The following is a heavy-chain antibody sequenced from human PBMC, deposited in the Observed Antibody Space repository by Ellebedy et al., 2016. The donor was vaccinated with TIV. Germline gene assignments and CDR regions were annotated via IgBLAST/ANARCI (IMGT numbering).Heavy chain of an antibody. CDR3: VRGAGSYHFDY. D-gene: IGHD1-26*01. V-gene: IGHV3-23*01. CDR1: GSTFTNYA. Sequence: GESLKIFCAASGSTFTNYAMSWVRQAPGKGLEWVSAISTSGGSTYYADSVKGRFTVPRDNPKNTLYLQMNSLRAEDTAVYYCVRGAGSYHFDYWGQGTLVTV. J-gene: IGHJ4*02. CDR2: ISTSGGST.